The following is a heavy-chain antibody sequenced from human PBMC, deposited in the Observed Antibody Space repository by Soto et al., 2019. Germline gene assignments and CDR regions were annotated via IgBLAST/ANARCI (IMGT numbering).Heavy chain of an antibody. CDR3: GRDLPAGTTGAPPDY. CDR2: INRDSAYI. V-gene: IGHV3-21*01. D-gene: IGHD1-7*01. J-gene: IGHJ4*02. Sequence: GGSLRLSCAASGFTFSTYSMNWVRQAPGKGLEWVASINRDSAYIYYADSVKGRFTISRENTRNSLFLQMNSLRADDTAVYYCGRDLPAGTTGAPPDYWGQGTLVTVSS. CDR1: GFTFSTYS.